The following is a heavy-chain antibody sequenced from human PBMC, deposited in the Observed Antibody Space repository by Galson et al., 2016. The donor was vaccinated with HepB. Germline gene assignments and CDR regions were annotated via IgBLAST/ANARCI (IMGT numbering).Heavy chain of an antibody. CDR1: GFNFTRYS. Sequence: LRLSCAASGFNFTRYSMDWVRQAPGKGLEWVSSISSSSIYIFYADSLKGRFTISRDNAKESLYLQMNSLRAEDTAVYYCARDFLFAHDLWGPGTLVTVSS. CDR2: ISSSSIYI. D-gene: IGHD3-3*01. V-gene: IGHV3-21*01. CDR3: ARDFLFAHDL. J-gene: IGHJ5*02.